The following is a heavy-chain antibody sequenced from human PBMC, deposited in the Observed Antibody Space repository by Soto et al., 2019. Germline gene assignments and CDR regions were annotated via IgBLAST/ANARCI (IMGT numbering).Heavy chain of an antibody. CDR2: INSIFDPG. V-gene: IGHV1-69*19. D-gene: IGHD3-16*02. CDR3: ARGACFYPYYFEH. CDR1: GGTFSNDA. J-gene: IGHJ4*02. Sequence: QVLLVQSGAEVKKPGSSVKVSCKASGGTFSNDAISWVRQAPGQGLEWMGGINSIFDPGYYAQKFQGRITVIADESTSTVSLEVGSLSSGGSAVYYCARGACFYPYYFEHWGLGTLVTVSS.